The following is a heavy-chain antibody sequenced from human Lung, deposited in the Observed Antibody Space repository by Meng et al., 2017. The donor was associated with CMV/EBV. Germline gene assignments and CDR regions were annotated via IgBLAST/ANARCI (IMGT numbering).Heavy chain of an antibody. CDR2: IIPIFGTT. CDR3: ARGPSTSYDTSRGLHS. CDR1: GGSLSDYA. J-gene: IGHJ4*02. V-gene: IGHV1-69*05. D-gene: IGHD3-22*01. Sequence: SVKVSCKASGGSLSDYAISWVRQAPGQGLEWMGGIIPIFGTTNYAQKFQGRVTITTDESATTAYMDLSSLRSEDTAVFYCARGPSTSYDTSRGLHSWGQGTLVTGSS.